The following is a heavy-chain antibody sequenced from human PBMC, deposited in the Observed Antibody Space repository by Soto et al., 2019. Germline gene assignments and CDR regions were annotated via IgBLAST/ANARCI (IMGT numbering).Heavy chain of an antibody. D-gene: IGHD6-6*01. Sequence: QVHLVESGGGVVQPGRSLRLSCAASGFTFSSYTIHWVRQAPGTGLEWVAVLSYDGSHIYYADSVEGRFTISRDNSRNTLDLQMNSLRVEDTAVYYCARGFVCSSSFYSFDYWGQGTLVTVSS. V-gene: IGHV3-30-3*01. CDR3: ARGFVCSSSFYSFDY. J-gene: IGHJ4*02. CDR1: GFTFSSYT. CDR2: LSYDGSHI.